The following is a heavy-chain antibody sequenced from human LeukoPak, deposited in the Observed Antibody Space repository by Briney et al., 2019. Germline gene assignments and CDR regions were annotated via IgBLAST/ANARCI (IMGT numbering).Heavy chain of an antibody. CDR3: ARDIPGTAVGGIDV. Sequence: PGVSLRLSCAASGFTFSSYGMHWVRQAPGKGLEWVAVISYDGSNKYYADSVKGRFTISRDNSNNTLYLQMNSLRADDTAVYYCARDIPGTAVGGIDVWGQGTLVTVSS. V-gene: IGHV3-30*03. CDR2: ISYDGSNK. CDR1: GFTFSSYG. D-gene: IGHD1/OR15-1a*01. J-gene: IGHJ3*01.